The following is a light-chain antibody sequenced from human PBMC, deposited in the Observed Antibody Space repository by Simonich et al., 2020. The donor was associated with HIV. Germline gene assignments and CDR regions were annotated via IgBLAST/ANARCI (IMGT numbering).Light chain of an antibody. J-gene: IGKJ5*01. CDR3: QQFNSFPLT. CDR1: QSITNY. CDR2: KAS. V-gene: IGKV1-5*03. Sequence: DIQMTQSPSSLSASVGDRVTITCRARQSITNYLNWYQQKPGKAPKLLIYKASSLQRRVPATFSGSGSGTEFTLTISSLQPDDFATYYCQQFNSFPLTFGQGTRLDIK.